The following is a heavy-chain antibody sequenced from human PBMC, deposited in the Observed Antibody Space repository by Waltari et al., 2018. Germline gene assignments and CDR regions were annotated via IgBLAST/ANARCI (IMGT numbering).Heavy chain of an antibody. V-gene: IGHV4-39*07. Sequence: QLQLQESGPGLVKPSETLSPTCTVSGGSISSRSYYWGWTRQPPGKGLEWIGSIYYSGSTYYNPSLKSRVTISVDTSKNQFSLKLSSVTAADTAVYYCASSSPFLGLPGGVDYWGQGTLVTVSS. CDR1: GGSISSRSYY. CDR3: ASSSPFLGLPGGVDY. J-gene: IGHJ4*02. CDR2: IYYSGST. D-gene: IGHD7-27*01.